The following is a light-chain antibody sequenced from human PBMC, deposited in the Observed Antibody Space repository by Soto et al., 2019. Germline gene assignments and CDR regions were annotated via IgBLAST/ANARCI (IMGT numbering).Light chain of an antibody. V-gene: IGLV1-47*02. CDR1: TSNIGTFY. Sequence: QSALTQPPSASSTPGQTVTISCSGSTSNIGTFYVYWYQHVPGTAPKLLIYLGDQRASGVSDRFSGSKSGTSASLAINGLRSDDEADYYCAAWDANLNAYVFGSGTKVTVL. J-gene: IGLJ1*01. CDR2: LGD. CDR3: AAWDANLNAYV.